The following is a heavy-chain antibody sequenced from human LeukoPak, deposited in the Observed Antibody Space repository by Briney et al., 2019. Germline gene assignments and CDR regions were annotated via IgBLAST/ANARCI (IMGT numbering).Heavy chain of an antibody. CDR2: FYTSGST. D-gene: IGHD4-23*01. Sequence: SETLSLTCTVSGGSISCYYWSWIRQPAGKGLEWIWRFYTSGSTNYNPSLKSRVTMSVDTSKNQFSLKLSSVTAADTAVYYCAREDYGGNSLDDFDFWGHETMFTVSS. J-gene: IGHJ3*01. CDR3: AREDYGGNSLDDFDF. CDR1: GGSISCYY. V-gene: IGHV4-4*07.